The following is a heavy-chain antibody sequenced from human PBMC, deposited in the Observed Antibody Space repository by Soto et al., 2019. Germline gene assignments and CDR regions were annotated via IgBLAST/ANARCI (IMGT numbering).Heavy chain of an antibody. D-gene: IGHD3-10*01. Sequence: QLLQSGGGLVQPGGSLTLSCAASGFTFGTTYMSWVRQAPGEGLEWVSTIYGSGGITYYADSVKGRLTISRDNSRNTVYLQMNSLRCDATALYYCVKNSGWFNTWGQCALVPVSS. CDR3: VKNSGWFNT. V-gene: IGHV3-23*01. CDR2: IYGSGGIT. J-gene: IGHJ5*02. CDR1: GFTFGTTY.